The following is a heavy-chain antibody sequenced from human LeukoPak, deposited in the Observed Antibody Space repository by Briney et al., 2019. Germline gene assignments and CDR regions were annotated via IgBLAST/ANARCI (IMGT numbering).Heavy chain of an antibody. V-gene: IGHV5-51*01. CDR2: IYPGNSDT. CDR1: GYSFSSYW. J-gene: IGHJ4*02. Sequence: GDSLKISCKGSGYSFSSYWIGWVRQMPGKGLEWMGIIYPGNSDTRFNPSFQGQVTISADKSISTAYLQWSSLKASDTAMYYCARLYEAIDYWGQGTLVTVSS. CDR3: ARLYEAIDY. D-gene: IGHD3-3*01.